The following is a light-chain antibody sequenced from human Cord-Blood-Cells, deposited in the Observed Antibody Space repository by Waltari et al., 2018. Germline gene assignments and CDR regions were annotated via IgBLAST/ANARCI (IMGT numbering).Light chain of an antibody. CDR2: EGS. V-gene: IGLV2-23*01. CDR3: CSYAGRV. CDR1: SSAVGSYNL. Sequence: QSALTQPASVPGSPGQSITISCTGTSSAVGSYNLVSWYQQHPGKAPKLMIYEGSKRPSGVSNRFSGSKSGNTASLTISGLQAEDEADYYCCSYAGRVFGGGTKLTVL. J-gene: IGLJ3*02.